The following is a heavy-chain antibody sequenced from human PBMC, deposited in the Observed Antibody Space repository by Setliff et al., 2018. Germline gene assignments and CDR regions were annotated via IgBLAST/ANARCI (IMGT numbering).Heavy chain of an antibody. D-gene: IGHD2-15*01. CDR2: INHSGST. CDR3: ARGRRGIVVAVAAAPPSYYFDY. J-gene: IGHJ4*02. V-gene: IGHV4-34*01. Sequence: TSETLSLTCAVYGGSFSTYYWIWIRQPPGKGLEWIGEINHSGSTNYNPSLKSRVTISVDTSKNQFSLKLSSVTAADTALYYCARGRRGIVVAVAAAPPSYYFDYWGQGTLVTVSS. CDR1: GGSFSTYY.